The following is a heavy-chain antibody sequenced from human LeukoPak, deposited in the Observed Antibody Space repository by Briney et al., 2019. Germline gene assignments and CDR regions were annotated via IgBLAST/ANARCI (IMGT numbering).Heavy chain of an antibody. D-gene: IGHD3-10*01. CDR1: GFTFSSYW. J-gene: IGHJ4*02. Sequence: GGSLRLSCAASGFTFSSYWMHWVRQAPGEGLVWISRINSDGISTSYAASVKGRFTISRDNAKNTLYLQMNCLRAEDTAVYYCARDRIEYAYGTGFDSWGQGTLVTVSS. CDR2: INSDGIST. CDR3: ARDRIEYAYGTGFDS. V-gene: IGHV3-74*01.